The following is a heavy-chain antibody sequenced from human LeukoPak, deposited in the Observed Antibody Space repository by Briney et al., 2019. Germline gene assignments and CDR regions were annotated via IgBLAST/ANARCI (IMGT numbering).Heavy chain of an antibody. Sequence: SETLSLTCTVSGGSISSYYWSWIRQPAGKGLEWIGRIYTSGSTNYNPSLKSRVTMSVDTSKNQFSLKLSSVTAADTAVYYCASYIVVVVAAADHFDYWGQGTLVTVSS. CDR1: GGSISSYY. V-gene: IGHV4-4*07. CDR3: ASYIVVVVAAADHFDY. CDR2: IYTSGST. D-gene: IGHD2-15*01. J-gene: IGHJ4*02.